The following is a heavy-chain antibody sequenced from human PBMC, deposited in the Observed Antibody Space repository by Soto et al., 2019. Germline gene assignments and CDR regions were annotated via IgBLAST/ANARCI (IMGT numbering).Heavy chain of an antibody. D-gene: IGHD2-8*01. J-gene: IGHJ4*02. CDR3: AREFGGYCTNGVCYDTYYYFDY. CDR1: GGTFSSYA. CDR2: IIPIFGTA. V-gene: IGHV1-69*13. Sequence: SVKVSCKASGGTFSSYAISWVRRAPGQGLEWMGGIIPIFGTANYAQKFQGRVTITADESTSTAYMELSSLRSEDTAVYYCAREFGGYCTNGVCYDTYYYFDYWGQGTLVTVSS.